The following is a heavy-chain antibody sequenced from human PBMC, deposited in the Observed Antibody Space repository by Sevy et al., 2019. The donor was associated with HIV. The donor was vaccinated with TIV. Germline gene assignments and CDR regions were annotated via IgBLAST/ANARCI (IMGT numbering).Heavy chain of an antibody. CDR2: IYYSGST. D-gene: IGHD3-10*01. J-gene: IGHJ5*02. Sequence: SETLSLTCTVSGGSISSSSYYWGWIRQPPGKGLEWIGSIYYSGSTYYNPSLKSRVTISVDTSKNQFSLKLSSVTAADTAVYYCARQGGDYGSGNWFDPWGQGTLVTVSS. CDR3: ARQGGDYGSGNWFDP. CDR1: GGSISSSSYY. V-gene: IGHV4-39*01.